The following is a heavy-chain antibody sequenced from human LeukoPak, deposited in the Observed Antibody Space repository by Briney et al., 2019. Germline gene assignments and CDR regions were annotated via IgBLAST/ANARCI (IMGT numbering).Heavy chain of an antibody. CDR2: IYYSGTT. J-gene: IGHJ6*02. V-gene: IGHV4-39*07. D-gene: IGHD1-26*01. CDR3: AGQVGARIRYYYTSGLDV. Sequence: SGTLSLTCTVSGGSISSSSYYWGWIRQPPGKGLEWIGSIYYSGTTNYDPSFKSRVTISLDTSKNEFSLRLKSLTAADTAVYYCAGQVGARIRYYYTSGLDVWGQGTTVAVSS. CDR1: GGSISSSSYY.